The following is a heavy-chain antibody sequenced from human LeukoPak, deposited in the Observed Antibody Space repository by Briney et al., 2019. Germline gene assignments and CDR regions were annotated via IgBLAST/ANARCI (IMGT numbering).Heavy chain of an antibody. V-gene: IGHV1-24*01. Sequence: ASVTVSCTVSGYTLTELSMHWVRQAPGKGLEWMGGFDPEDGETIYAQKFQGRVTMTEDTSTDTAYMELSSLRSEDTAVYYCATWMITTHDAFDIWGQGTMVTVSS. CDR3: ATWMITTHDAFDI. CDR2: FDPEDGET. J-gene: IGHJ3*02. D-gene: IGHD3-16*01. CDR1: GYTLTELS.